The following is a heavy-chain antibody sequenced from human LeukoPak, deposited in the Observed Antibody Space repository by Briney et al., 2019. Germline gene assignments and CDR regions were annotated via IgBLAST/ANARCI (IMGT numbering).Heavy chain of an antibody. CDR1: GGSISSGGYY. CDR3: AREGARWVPERTPPQSDWYFDL. Sequence: SETLSLTCTVSGGSISSGGYYWSWIRQHPGKGLEWIGYIYYSGSTYYNPSLKSRVTISVDTSKNQFSLKLSSVTAADTAVYYCAREGARWVPERTPPQSDWYFDLWGRGTLVTVSS. CDR2: IYYSGST. J-gene: IGHJ2*01. V-gene: IGHV4-31*03. D-gene: IGHD1-26*01.